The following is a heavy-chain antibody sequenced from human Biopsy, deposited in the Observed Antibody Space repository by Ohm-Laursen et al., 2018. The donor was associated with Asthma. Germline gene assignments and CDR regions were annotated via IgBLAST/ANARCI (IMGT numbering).Heavy chain of an antibody. CDR2: IWYDGSNK. CDR1: GFTFSSYG. J-gene: IGHJ6*02. V-gene: IGHV3-33*01. Sequence: SLRLSCAAPGFTFSSYGMHWVRQAPGKGLEWVAVIWYDGSNKYYADSVKGRFTISRDNSKNTLYLQMDSLRAEDTAVYYCARSIYDFWSGYYGMDVWGQGTTVTVSS. D-gene: IGHD3-3*01. CDR3: ARSIYDFWSGYYGMDV.